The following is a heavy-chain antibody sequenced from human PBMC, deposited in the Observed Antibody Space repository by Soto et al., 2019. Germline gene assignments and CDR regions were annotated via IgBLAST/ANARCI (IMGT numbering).Heavy chain of an antibody. CDR1: GFTFSNSW. V-gene: IGHV3-23*01. CDR3: ARDSYGVDV. J-gene: IGHJ6*02. Sequence: GGSLRLSCAASGFTFSNSWMSWVRQAPGKGLEWVADIGGSEGGTYYADSVKGHFTISRDNSKNTLYLQMNSLRAEDTAVYYCARDSYGVDVWGQGTTVTVSS. CDR2: IGGSEGGT.